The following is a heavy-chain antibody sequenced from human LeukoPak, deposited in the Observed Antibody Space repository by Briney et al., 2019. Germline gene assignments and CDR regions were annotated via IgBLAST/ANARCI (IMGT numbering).Heavy chain of an antibody. D-gene: IGHD6-13*01. V-gene: IGHV4-61*02. Sequence: SETLSLTCTVSGGSISSGSYYWSWIRQPARKGLEWIGRIYTSGSTNYNPSLKSRVTISVDTSKNQFSLKLSSVTAADTAVYYCASFHLAAAGTLDYWGQGTLVTVSS. CDR3: ASFHLAAAGTLDY. CDR1: GGSISSGSYY. CDR2: IYTSGST. J-gene: IGHJ4*02.